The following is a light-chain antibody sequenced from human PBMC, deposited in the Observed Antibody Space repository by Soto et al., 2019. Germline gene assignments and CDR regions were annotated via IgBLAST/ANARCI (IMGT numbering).Light chain of an antibody. CDR1: QNIGNY. CDR3: QQSYSSPYT. J-gene: IGKJ2*01. CDR2: AAS. Sequence: DIQMTQSPSSLSASVGDRVTITCRASQNIGNYLNWYQQKPGKAPKLLIYAASSLQSGVPSRFSGSGSGTDFILSIGSLQPEDFAAYYCQQSYSSPYTFGQGTNLESK. V-gene: IGKV1-39*01.